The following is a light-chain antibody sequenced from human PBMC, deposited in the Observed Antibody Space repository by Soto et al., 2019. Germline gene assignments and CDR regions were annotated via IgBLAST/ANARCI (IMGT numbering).Light chain of an antibody. CDR1: QGISSY. CDR3: QQLNVNRPLT. V-gene: IGKV1-9*01. Sequence: DIQLTQSPSFLSASVGDRVTITCRASQGISSYLAWYQQKPGKAPKLLIYAASTLQSGVPSRFSGSGSGTEFTLTISSLQPEDFATYFCQQLNVNRPLTFGGGTKVDIK. CDR2: AAS. J-gene: IGKJ4*01.